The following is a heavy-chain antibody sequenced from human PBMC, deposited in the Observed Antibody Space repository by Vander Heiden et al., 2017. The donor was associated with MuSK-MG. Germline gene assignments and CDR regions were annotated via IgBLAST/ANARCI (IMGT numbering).Heavy chain of an antibody. CDR1: GFKFGSYW. J-gene: IGHJ4*02. CDR2: IKQDGSER. Sequence: EVQLVESGGGLVQPGGSLRLSCAASGFKFGSYWMSWVRQAPGRGLEWMANIKQDGSERYYVDAVKGRFTISRDNAKNSLYLQMSSLRAEDTAVYYCARERDSTSQGAFDCWGQGTLVTVSS. D-gene: IGHD6-6*01. CDR3: ARERDSTSQGAFDC. V-gene: IGHV3-7*01.